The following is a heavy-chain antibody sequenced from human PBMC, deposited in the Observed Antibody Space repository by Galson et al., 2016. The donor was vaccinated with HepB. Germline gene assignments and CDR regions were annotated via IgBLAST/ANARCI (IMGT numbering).Heavy chain of an antibody. Sequence: TLSLTCAVSGGSVNSYTYSWIRQPRGKGLEWIGYIYQGRTIYYNPSLKGRVTISVDRSKNHFYLNLRSVTAADTAMYYCARAGAVGDFYYMDVWGKGTTVTVSS. V-gene: IGHV4-30-2*01. CDR1: GGSVNSYTYS. J-gene: IGHJ6*03. CDR3: ARAGAVGDFYYMDV. CDR2: IYQGRTI. D-gene: IGHD3-16*01.